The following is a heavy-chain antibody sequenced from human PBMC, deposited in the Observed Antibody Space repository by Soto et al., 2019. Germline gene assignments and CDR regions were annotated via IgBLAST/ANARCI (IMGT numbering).Heavy chain of an antibody. CDR2: IDPSDAYT. CDR1: GYRFTSYG. V-gene: IGHV5-10-1*01. Sequence: GESLRLSCKASGYRFTSYGISWVRQMPGKGLGGLGRIDPSDAYTNYSPSFQDHVTISADKSISTAYLQWSSLKASDTAMYYCASEVFYCTNGVCPQYCNYGMDVWGQGTTVTVSS. CDR3: ASEVFYCTNGVCPQYCNYGMDV. J-gene: IGHJ6*02. D-gene: IGHD2-8*01.